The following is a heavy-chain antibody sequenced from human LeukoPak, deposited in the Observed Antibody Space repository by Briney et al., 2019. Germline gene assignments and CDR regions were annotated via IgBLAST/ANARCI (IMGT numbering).Heavy chain of an antibody. CDR3: ARNSCPSGSCYDNRGYFDY. CDR1: GGSISSGAYY. D-gene: IGHD2-15*01. CDR2: IYTSGST. Sequence: SETLSLTCTVSGGSISSGAYYWSWIRQPAGKGLEWIGRIYTSGSTNYNPSLKSRITISVDTSKNQFSLKLSSVTAADTAVYYCARNSCPSGSCYDNRGYFDYWGQGTLVTVSS. V-gene: IGHV4-61*02. J-gene: IGHJ4*02.